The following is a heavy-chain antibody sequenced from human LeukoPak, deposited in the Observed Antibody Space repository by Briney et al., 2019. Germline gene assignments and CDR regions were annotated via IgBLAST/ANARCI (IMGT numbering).Heavy chain of an antibody. CDR3: ARGRYCSGGSCDAFDI. Sequence: ASVKVSCKASGGTFSSYAISWVRQAPGQGLEWMGWINPNSGGTNYAQKFQGRVTMTRDTSISTAYMELSRLRSDDTAVYYCARGRYCSGGSCDAFDIWGQGTMVTVSS. V-gene: IGHV1-2*02. CDR1: GGTFSSYA. D-gene: IGHD2-15*01. J-gene: IGHJ3*02. CDR2: INPNSGGT.